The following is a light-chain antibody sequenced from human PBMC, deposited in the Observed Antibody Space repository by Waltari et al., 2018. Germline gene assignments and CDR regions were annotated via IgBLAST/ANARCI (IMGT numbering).Light chain of an antibody. J-gene: IGKJ1*01. CDR1: ETVGTW. CDR3: QQYDTDWT. CDR2: KAS. V-gene: IGKV1-5*03. Sequence: DIQVTQSPSTLSASVGDRVLITCRASETVGTWLAWYQQKPGKAPKLLIYKASNLEDGVSSRFSGSGSGTEFTLTITSLQPDDFATYYCQQYDTDWTFGQGTKVEVK.